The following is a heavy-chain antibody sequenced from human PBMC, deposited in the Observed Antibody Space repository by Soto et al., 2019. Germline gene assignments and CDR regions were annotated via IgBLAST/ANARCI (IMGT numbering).Heavy chain of an antibody. D-gene: IGHD2-15*01. CDR3: ARGPTCIEGYCSGGSWHDY. Sequence: EVQLVESGGDLVQPGESLRVSCAASGFTFSNYDMNWVRQAPGKGLEWVSYISRSSGTIYYADSVKGRFTTSRDNAKNSLYLQMSSLRAEDTAVYYCARGPTCIEGYCSGGSWHDYWGQGTLVTVSS. CDR2: ISRSSGTI. V-gene: IGHV3-48*01. CDR1: GFTFSNYD. J-gene: IGHJ4*02.